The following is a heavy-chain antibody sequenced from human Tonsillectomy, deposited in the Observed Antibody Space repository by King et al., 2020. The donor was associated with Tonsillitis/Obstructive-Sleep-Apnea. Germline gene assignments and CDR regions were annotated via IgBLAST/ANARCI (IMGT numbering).Heavy chain of an antibody. J-gene: IGHJ4*02. V-gene: IGHV1-69*10. Sequence: VQLVQSGAEIKTPGSSVKVSSKASGGTFSSYVITWVRQAPGQGLEWMGGFIHILGIANYAQKFQGRVTITADKATSTAYMELSSLRSEDTAVYYCARVAVEMATIAHFDYWGQGTLVTVSS. CDR1: GGTFSSYV. D-gene: IGHD5-24*01. CDR2: FIHILGIA. CDR3: ARVAVEMATIAHFDY.